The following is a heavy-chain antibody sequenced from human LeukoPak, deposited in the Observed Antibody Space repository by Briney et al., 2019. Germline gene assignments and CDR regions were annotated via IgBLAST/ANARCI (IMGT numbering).Heavy chain of an antibody. CDR1: SGSISSSSYY. J-gene: IGHJ6*02. Sequence: TSETLSLTCTVSSGSISSSSYYWGWIRQPPGKGLEWIGSIYYSGSTYYNPSLKSRVTISVDTSKNQFSLKLSSVTAADTAVYYCARGYDFWSGYYYYYYGMDVWGQGTTVTVSS. CDR2: IYYSGST. V-gene: IGHV4-39*01. CDR3: ARGYDFWSGYYYYYYGMDV. D-gene: IGHD3-3*01.